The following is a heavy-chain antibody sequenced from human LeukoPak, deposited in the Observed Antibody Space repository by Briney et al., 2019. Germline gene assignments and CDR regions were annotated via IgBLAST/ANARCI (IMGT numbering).Heavy chain of an antibody. Sequence: SETLSLTCTVSGYSISSGYYWGRIRQAPGKGLEWIGEINHSGSTNYNPSLKSRVTMLVDTSKKQFSLKLSSVTAADTAVYYCARRSFYYATSGGGDYWGQGTLVTVSS. CDR3: ARRSFYYATSGGGDY. CDR1: GYSISSGYY. V-gene: IGHV4-38-2*02. D-gene: IGHD3-22*01. CDR2: INHSGST. J-gene: IGHJ4*02.